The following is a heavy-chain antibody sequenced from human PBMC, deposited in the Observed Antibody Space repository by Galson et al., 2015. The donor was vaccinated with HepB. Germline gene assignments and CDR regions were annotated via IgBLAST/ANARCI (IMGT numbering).Heavy chain of an antibody. J-gene: IGHJ6*02. CDR3: ARVHAENYFAYYGMDV. Sequence: SLRLSCAASQFTFTSYGMHWVRQAPGTGLEWVAVISSDGSKIYYADSVKGRFTISRDNSKNTLYLQVTSLRTEDTATYYCARVHAENYFAYYGMDVWGQGTTVTVSS. CDR2: ISSDGSKI. D-gene: IGHD3-9*01. V-gene: IGHV3-30*03. CDR1: QFTFTSYG.